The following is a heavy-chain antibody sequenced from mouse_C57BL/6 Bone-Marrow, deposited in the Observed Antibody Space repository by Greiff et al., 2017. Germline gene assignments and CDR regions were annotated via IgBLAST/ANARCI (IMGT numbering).Heavy chain of an antibody. CDR1: GYTFTSYW. CDR2: IDPSDSYT. CDR3: ARGGGYAMDY. V-gene: IGHV1-69*01. J-gene: IGHJ4*01. Sequence: QVQLKQPGAELVMPGASVKLSCKASGYTFTSYWMHWVKQRPGQGLEWIGEIDPSDSYTNYNQKFKGKSTLTVDKSSSTAYMQLISLTSEDAAVXDCARGGGYAMDYWGQGTSVTVSA.